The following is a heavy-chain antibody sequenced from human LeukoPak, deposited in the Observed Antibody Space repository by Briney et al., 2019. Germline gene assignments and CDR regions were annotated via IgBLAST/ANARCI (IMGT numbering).Heavy chain of an antibody. CDR2: SIPIFGTA. V-gene: IGHV1-69*05. J-gene: IGHJ1*01. D-gene: IGHD6-13*01. CDR3: AKGGQHPKH. CDR1: GGTFSSYA. Sequence: SVKVSCKASGGTFSSYAISWVRQAPGQGLEWMGRSIPIFGTANYAQKFQGRVMITTDESTSTAYTALSCLRSEHTAVYYCAKGGQHPKHWGQGTLVTVSS.